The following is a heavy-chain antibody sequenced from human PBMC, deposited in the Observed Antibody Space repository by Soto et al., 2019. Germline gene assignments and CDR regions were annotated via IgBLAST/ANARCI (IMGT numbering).Heavy chain of an antibody. CDR1: GFTFSSYS. J-gene: IGHJ5*02. V-gene: IGHV3-21*01. Sequence: EVQLVESGGGLVKPGGSLRLSCAASGFTFSSYSMNWVRQAPGKGLEWVSSISSSSSYIYYADSVKGRFTISRDNAKNSLYLQMNSLRAEDTAVYYCARVEGRLRGPNWFDPWGQGTLVTVSS. CDR2: ISSSSSYI. CDR3: ARVEGRLRGPNWFDP. D-gene: IGHD5-12*01.